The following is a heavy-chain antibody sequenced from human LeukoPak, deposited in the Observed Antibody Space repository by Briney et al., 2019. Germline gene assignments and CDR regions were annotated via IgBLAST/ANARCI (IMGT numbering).Heavy chain of an antibody. CDR2: IWYDGSSK. D-gene: IGHD1-26*01. CDR3: ARRETLNWFDP. J-gene: IGHJ5*02. CDR1: GFIFSNNG. V-gene: IGHV3-33*01. Sequence: PGRSLRLSCAASGFIFSNNGMHWVRQAPGKGLEWVAVIWYDGSSKYYADSVKGRFTISRDNSKNTLYLQMNSLRVEDTAVYYCARRETLNWFDPWGQGTLVTVSS.